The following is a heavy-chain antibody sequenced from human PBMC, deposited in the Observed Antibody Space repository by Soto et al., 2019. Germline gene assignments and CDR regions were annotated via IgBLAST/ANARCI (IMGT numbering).Heavy chain of an antibody. CDR2: IIPIFGTA. Sequence: SVKVSCKASGGTFSSYAISWVRQAPGQGLEWMGGIIPIFGTANYAQKFQGRVTITADESTSTAYMELSSLRSEDTAVYYCARDQERAARPGYGSYGMDVWGQGTMVTVSS. CDR3: ARDQERAARPGYGSYGMDV. CDR1: GGTFSSYA. D-gene: IGHD6-6*01. J-gene: IGHJ6*02. V-gene: IGHV1-69*13.